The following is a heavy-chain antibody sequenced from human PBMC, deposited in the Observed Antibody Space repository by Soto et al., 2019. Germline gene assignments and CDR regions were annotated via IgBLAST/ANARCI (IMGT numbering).Heavy chain of an antibody. CDR1: GGSISSYY. CDR3: VSYGTSASWFDP. D-gene: IGHD2-2*01. Sequence: SETLSLTCNVSGGSISSYYWSWIRQPPGKGLEWIGDFYYSGSTNYNPSLKSRITISADMSKNQFSLKLSSVTAADTAVYYCVSYGTSASWFDPWGQGSLVTVSS. J-gene: IGHJ5*02. V-gene: IGHV4-59*08. CDR2: FYYSGST.